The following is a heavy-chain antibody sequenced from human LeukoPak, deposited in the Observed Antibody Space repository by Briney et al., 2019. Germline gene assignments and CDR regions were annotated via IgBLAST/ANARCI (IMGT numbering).Heavy chain of an antibody. D-gene: IGHD3-9*01. CDR2: IYTSGSA. J-gene: IGHJ4*02. Sequence: SETLSLTCTVSGGSISSYYWSWIRQPAGKGLEWIGRIYTSGSANYNPSLKSRVTMSVDTSKNQFSLKLSSVTAADTAVYYCASGLRYFDWLSEYYFDYWGQGTLVTVSS. CDR1: GGSISSYY. V-gene: IGHV4-4*07. CDR3: ASGLRYFDWLSEYYFDY.